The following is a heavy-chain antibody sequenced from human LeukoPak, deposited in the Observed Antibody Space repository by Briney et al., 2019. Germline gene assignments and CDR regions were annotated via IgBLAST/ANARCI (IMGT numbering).Heavy chain of an antibody. J-gene: IGHJ4*02. CDR1: GFTFSSYA. CDR2: ISGSGDNA. V-gene: IGHV3-23*01. Sequence: GGSMRLSCAASGFTFSSYAMSWVRQVPGKGLEWVSVISGSGDNAYYADSVKGRFTISRDNSKNMLYLQMNSLRAEDTAVYYCAKWKYSNSGIDDYWGQGTLVTVSS. CDR3: AKWKYSNSGIDDY. D-gene: IGHD6-6*01.